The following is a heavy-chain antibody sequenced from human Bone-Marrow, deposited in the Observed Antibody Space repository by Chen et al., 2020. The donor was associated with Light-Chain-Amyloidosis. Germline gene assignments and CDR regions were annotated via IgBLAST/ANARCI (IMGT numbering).Heavy chain of an antibody. CDR3: AKDISYDDILPGYPADAFDI. V-gene: IGHV3-23*04. CDR2: ISGSGGSR. CDR1: GFAFSSYA. J-gene: IGHJ3*02. Sequence: EVQLVESGGGLLQRGGSLRLSCAASGFAFSSYAMSWVRQAPGKGLEWCSTISGSGGSRYDGDSVQVRLTISRDKSKNALFLQMNSLRAEDTAVYYCAKDISYDDILPGYPADAFDIWGQGTMVTVSS. D-gene: IGHD3-9*01.